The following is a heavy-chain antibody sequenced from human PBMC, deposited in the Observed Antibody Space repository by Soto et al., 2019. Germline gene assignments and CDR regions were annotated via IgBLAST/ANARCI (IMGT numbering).Heavy chain of an antibody. V-gene: IGHV4-61*01. J-gene: IGHJ5*02. CDR1: GGSVSSGSYY. D-gene: IGHD1-26*01. CDR2: IYYSGST. CDR3: ANLTMGWFDP. Sequence: QVQLQESGPGLVKPSETLSLTCTVSGGSVSSGSYYWSWIRQPPGKGLEWIGYIYYSGSTNYNPPLKSRVTISVDTSKNQFSLKLSSVTAADTAVYYCANLTMGWFDPWGQGTLVTVSS.